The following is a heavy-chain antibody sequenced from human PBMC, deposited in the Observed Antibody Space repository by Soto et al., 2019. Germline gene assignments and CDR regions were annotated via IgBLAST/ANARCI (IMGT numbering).Heavy chain of an antibody. Sequence: SETLSLTCSVSGGSITFNEYWGWIRQPPGKGLEWIGSIYLDGSTYYSPSLRSRVTISVDTSKNQFSLKLSSVTAADTAVYYCASLFRLLYGMDVWGQGTTVTVSS. CDR2: IYLDGST. D-gene: IGHD2-15*01. J-gene: IGHJ6*02. CDR3: ASLFRLLYGMDV. V-gene: IGHV4-39*01. CDR1: GGSITFNEY.